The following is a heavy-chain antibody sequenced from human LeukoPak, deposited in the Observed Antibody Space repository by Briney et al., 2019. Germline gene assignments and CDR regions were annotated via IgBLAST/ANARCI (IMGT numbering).Heavy chain of an antibody. CDR2: IRYDGSNK. CDR1: GFTFSSYG. V-gene: IGHV3-30*02. J-gene: IGHJ5*02. CDR3: AKEAEGGPLYSPWNWFDP. D-gene: IGHD4-11*01. Sequence: PGGSLRLSCAASGFTFSSYGMHWVRQAPGKGLGGVAFIRYDGSNKYYADSVKGRFTISRDNSKNTLYLQMNSLRAEDTAVYYCAKEAEGGPLYSPWNWFDPWGQGTLVTVSS.